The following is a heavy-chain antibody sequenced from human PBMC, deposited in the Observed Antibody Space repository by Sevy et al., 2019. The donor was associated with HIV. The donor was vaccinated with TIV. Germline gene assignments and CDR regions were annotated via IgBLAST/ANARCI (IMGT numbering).Heavy chain of an antibody. V-gene: IGHV1-18*01. J-gene: IGHJ4*02. Sequence: ASVKVSCKASGYTFTSHGISWVRQAPGQGLEWVGWISTYNDDTKYAQKVQGSVTMTTDTSTTSVFRELKSLRSDDTAISSCARDSPPLDYYCSGSYYTSDYWGQGTLVTVSS. CDR2: ISTYNDDT. D-gene: IGHD3-10*01. CDR1: GYTFTSHG. CDR3: ARDSPPLDYYCSGSYYTSDY.